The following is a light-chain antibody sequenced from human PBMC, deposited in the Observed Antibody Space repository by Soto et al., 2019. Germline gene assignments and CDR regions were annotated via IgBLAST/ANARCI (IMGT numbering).Light chain of an antibody. CDR2: DAS. J-gene: IGKJ2*01. Sequence: DIQMTQSPSSLSASVGDRITITCQASQDIRHYLNWYQQKPGKAPSLLIYDASNLEAGVPSRFSGGGSGTNFTFTISSLQPEDIATYYCQQYDNLPRYTFGQGTRLEI. CDR3: QQYDNLPRYT. V-gene: IGKV1-33*01. CDR1: QDIRHY.